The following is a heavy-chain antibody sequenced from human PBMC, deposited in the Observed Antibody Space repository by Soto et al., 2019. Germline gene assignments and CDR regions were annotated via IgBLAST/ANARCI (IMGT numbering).Heavy chain of an antibody. CDR3: ARHRGYGSGTDGMDV. D-gene: IGHD3-10*01. CDR2: IYPGDSDT. CDR1: GYSFSSYW. V-gene: IGHV5-51*01. Sequence: GESLKISCQGSGYSFSSYWIGWVRQMPFKGLEWMGIIYPGDSDTRYSPSFQGQVTISADKSISTAYLQWSSLKASDTAMYYCARHRGYGSGTDGMDVWGQGTTVTVSS. J-gene: IGHJ6*02.